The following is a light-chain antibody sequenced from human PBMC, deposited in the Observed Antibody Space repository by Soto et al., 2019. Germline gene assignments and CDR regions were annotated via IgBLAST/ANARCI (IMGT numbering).Light chain of an antibody. CDR3: QQYNNWPLT. CDR1: QSVGSN. CDR2: GAS. V-gene: IGKV3-15*01. Sequence: EIVMTQSPATLSVSPGERATLSCRASQSVGSNLAWYQQKPGQAPRLLISGASTRATGIPARISGSGSGTECTLTISSLQSEDFAVYYCQQYNNWPLTFGGGTKVDIK. J-gene: IGKJ4*01.